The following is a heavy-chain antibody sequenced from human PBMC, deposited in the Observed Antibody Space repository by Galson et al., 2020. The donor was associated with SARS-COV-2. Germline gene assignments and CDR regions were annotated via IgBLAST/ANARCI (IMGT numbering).Heavy chain of an antibody. CDR3: AHSLRYEGHYGSGNYYYFDY. J-gene: IGHJ4*02. CDR1: GFSISTNGVA. V-gene: IGHV2-5*02. CDR2: LYWDDDV. Sequence: SGPTLVKPTQTLTLTCSFSGFSISTNGVAVGWIRQPPGKALEWLSILYWDDDVRHSPPLSSRLTITKDTSKNQVVLTMTNMDPVDTATYYCAHSLRYEGHYGSGNYYYFDYWGQGILVTVSS. D-gene: IGHD3-10*01.